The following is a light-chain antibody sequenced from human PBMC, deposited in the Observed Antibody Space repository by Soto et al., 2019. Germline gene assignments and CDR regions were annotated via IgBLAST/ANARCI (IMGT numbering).Light chain of an antibody. Sequence: QSVLAQPPSVSWAPGQRVTISCTVSSSNIGAGYDVHWYQQFPGTAPKLLIYGNNNRPSAVPDRFSGSRSGTSASLAITGLQAEDEADYYCQSYDSSLSAYVFGTGTRSPS. CDR1: SSNIGAGYD. CDR3: QSYDSSLSAYV. V-gene: IGLV1-40*01. J-gene: IGLJ1*01. CDR2: GNN.